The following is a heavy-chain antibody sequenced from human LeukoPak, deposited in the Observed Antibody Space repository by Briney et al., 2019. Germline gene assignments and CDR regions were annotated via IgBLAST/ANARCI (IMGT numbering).Heavy chain of an antibody. Sequence: PGGSLRLSCAASGFTFSNFAMNWVRQAPGKGLEWVSAISAGGTFYADFVKGRFTISRDNSKNTLYLQMNSLRVDDTAAYYCVKGLYTIDYWGQGTLVTVSS. V-gene: IGHV3-23*01. CDR1: GFTFSNFA. D-gene: IGHD2-2*02. CDR2: ISAGGT. J-gene: IGHJ4*02. CDR3: VKGLYTIDY.